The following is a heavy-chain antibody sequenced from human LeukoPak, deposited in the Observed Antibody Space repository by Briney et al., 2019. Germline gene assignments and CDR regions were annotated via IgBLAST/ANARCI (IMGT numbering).Heavy chain of an antibody. Sequence: PGGSLRLSCAASGFTVSSNYMSWVRQAPGKGLEWVSVIYSGGSTYYADSVKGRFTISRDNSKNTLYLQMNSLRAEDTAVYYCARRYYDTNWFDPWGQGTLVTVSS. V-gene: IGHV3-53*01. CDR1: GFTVSSNY. J-gene: IGHJ5*02. D-gene: IGHD3-22*01. CDR3: ARRYYDTNWFDP. CDR2: IYSGGST.